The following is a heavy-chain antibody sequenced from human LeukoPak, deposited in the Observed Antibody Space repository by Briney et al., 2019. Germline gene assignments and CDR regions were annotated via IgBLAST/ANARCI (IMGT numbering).Heavy chain of an antibody. CDR1: GDSVSTESAA. CDR2: TYYRSKWYK. D-gene: IGHD5-12*01. Sequence: SQTLSLTCAISGDSVSTESAAWNWIRQSPSRGLEWLGRTYYRSKWYKDYSVPEKSRITINPDTSKNQLSLQLNSVTPEDTAVYYCAREVDSTLDYWGQGTLVTVSS. CDR3: AREVDSTLDY. V-gene: IGHV6-1*01. J-gene: IGHJ4*02.